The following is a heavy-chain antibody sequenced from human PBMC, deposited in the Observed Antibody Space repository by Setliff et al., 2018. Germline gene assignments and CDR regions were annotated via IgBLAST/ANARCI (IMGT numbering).Heavy chain of an antibody. D-gene: IGHD3-22*01. J-gene: IGHJ4*02. V-gene: IGHV1-18*01. CDR1: GYTFTDYG. CDR3: ARINFYVSSGYYYAPEL. CDR2: ITPVLGTT. Sequence: ASVKVSCKASGYTFTDYGITWVRQAPGQGLEWMGRITPVLGTTDYSQKFQGRVTVTTDTSTTTAYMELRSLRADDTAVYYCARINFYVSSGYYYAPELWGQGTTVTVSS.